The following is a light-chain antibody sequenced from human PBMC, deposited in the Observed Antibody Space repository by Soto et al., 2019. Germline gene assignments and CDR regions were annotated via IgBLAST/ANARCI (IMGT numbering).Light chain of an antibody. CDR1: QSVSSY. V-gene: IGKV3-11*01. J-gene: IGKJ1*01. CDR3: QHRSNWSWT. CDR2: DAS. Sequence: EIVLTQSPATLSLSPGERATLSCRASQSVSSYITWYQQKPGQAPRLLIYDASKRATGIPARFSGSGSGTDFTLTISSLESEDFAVYYCQHRSNWSWTFDQGTKVEFK.